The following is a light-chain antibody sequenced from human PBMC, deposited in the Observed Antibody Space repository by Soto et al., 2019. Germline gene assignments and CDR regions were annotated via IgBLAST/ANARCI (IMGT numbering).Light chain of an antibody. J-gene: IGLJ1*01. CDR1: TSNIATNT. V-gene: IGLV1-44*01. CDR3: AAWDDSLSQFV. CDR2: SNN. Sequence: QSVVTQPPSAWGTPGQTVTISCSGRTSNIATNTVNWYQQLPGTAPRLLTQSNNQRPSGVPYRFSASKSGTSASLVISGLQSEDAADYYCAAWDDSLSQFVFGTGTKLTVL.